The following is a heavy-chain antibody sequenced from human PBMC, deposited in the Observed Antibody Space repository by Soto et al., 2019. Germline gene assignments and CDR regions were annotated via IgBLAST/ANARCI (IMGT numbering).Heavy chain of an antibody. CDR1: GFTFSSYG. D-gene: IGHD3-3*01. CDR2: IWYDGSNK. V-gene: IGHV3-33*01. CDR3: ARDYDFWSGSPLDYMDV. Sequence: GGSLRLSCAASGFTFSSYGMHWVRQAPGKGLEWVAVIWYDGSNKYYADSVKGRFTISRDNSKNTLYLQMNSLRAEDTAVYYCARDYDFWSGSPLDYMDVWGKGTTVTVSS. J-gene: IGHJ6*03.